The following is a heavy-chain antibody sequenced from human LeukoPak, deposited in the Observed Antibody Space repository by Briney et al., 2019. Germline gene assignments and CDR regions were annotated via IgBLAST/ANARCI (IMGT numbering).Heavy chain of an antibody. CDR1: GFSFSTYG. Sequence: GRSLRLSYAASGFSFSTYGMHWVRQAPGKGLEWVGVISYDGRNKYYQDSVKGRFTISRDNSKNTLYLQMNSLRAEDTAVYYCAKATREWEKLQAMDVWGNGTTVTVSS. V-gene: IGHV3-30*18. J-gene: IGHJ6*04. D-gene: IGHD1-26*01. CDR3: AKATREWEKLQAMDV. CDR2: ISYDGRNK.